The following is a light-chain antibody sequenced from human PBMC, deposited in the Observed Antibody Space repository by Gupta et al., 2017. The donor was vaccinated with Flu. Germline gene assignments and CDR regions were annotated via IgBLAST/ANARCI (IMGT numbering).Light chain of an antibody. V-gene: IGKV1-39*01. Sequence: DIQMTQSPSSLSASVRDRVTITCRASQSIASYVNWYQQKLGEAPKLLIYVASNLQSGVPSRFSGSGSGTDFTLTISSLQPEDFATYYCQQSSTTPHTFGQGTQVEIK. J-gene: IGKJ1*01. CDR2: VAS. CDR3: QQSSTTPHT. CDR1: QSIASY.